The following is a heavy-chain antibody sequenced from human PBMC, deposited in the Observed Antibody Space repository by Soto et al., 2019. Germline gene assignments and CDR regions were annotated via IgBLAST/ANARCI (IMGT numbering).Heavy chain of an antibody. CDR2: ISYDGSNK. CDR1: GFTFSSYG. D-gene: IGHD3-9*01. Sequence: GGSLRLSCAASGFTFSSYGMHWVRQAPGKGLEWVAVISYDGSNKYYADSVKGRFTISRDNSKNTLYLQMNSLRAEDTAVYYRARADYDILTGPGYWGQGTLVTVSS. J-gene: IGHJ4*02. CDR3: ARADYDILTGPGY. V-gene: IGHV3-30*03.